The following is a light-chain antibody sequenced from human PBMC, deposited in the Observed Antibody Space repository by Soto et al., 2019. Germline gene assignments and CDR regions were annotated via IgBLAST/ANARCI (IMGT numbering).Light chain of an antibody. CDR2: AAS. V-gene: IGKV1-39*01. J-gene: IGKJ5*01. CDR3: QQSFSPHLA. CDR1: RSIGNN. Sequence: EIQVTQSPTSLSASVGERITITCRASRSIGNNLYWYQQRPGKAPQLLIYAASSLQSGVPSRFSGSASGTDFTLNINRLQTEDFAPYYCQQSFSPHLAFGQGTRLE.